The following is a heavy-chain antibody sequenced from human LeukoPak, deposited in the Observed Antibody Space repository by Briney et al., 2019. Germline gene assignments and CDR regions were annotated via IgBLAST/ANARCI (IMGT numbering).Heavy chain of an antibody. J-gene: IGHJ6*02. V-gene: IGHV1-18*01. CDR3: AREGTTVTNYGMDV. D-gene: IGHD4-17*01. CDR2: ISAYNGNT. Sequence: ASVKVSCKASGYTFTTYGVSWVRQTPGQGLEWMGWISAYNGNTNYAQKLQGRVTMTTDTSTSTAYMELRSLRSDDTAVYYCAREGTTVTNYGMDVWGQGTTVTVSS. CDR1: GYTFTTYG.